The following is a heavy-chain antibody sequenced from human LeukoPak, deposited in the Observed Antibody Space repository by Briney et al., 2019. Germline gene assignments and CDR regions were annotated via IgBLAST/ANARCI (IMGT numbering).Heavy chain of an antibody. V-gene: IGHV1-18*01. D-gene: IGHD4-17*01. CDR3: ARELMTTVTIAIDY. CDR1: GYTLTRSG. CDR2: ISVYSGNT. J-gene: IGHJ4*02. Sequence: GASVKVSCKASGYTLTRSGFSWVRQAPGQGLEWLGRISVYSGNTNYAQKVQGRASMTIETSTSTAYMELRSLRSDDTAVYYCARELMTTVTIAIDYWGQGTLVTVSS.